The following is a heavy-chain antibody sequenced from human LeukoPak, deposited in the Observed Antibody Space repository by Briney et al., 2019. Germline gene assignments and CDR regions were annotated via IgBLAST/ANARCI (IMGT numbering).Heavy chain of an antibody. CDR2: ISYDGSKK. CDR3: AKDRYSGYDSVDY. CDR1: GFTFSSYG. J-gene: IGHJ4*02. V-gene: IGHV3-30*18. Sequence: GGSLRLSCAASGFTFSSYGMHWVRQAPGKGLEWVAVISYDGSKKYYVDSVKGRFTISRDNSENTLYLQMDSLRAEDTAVYYCAKDRYSGYDSVDYWGQGTLVTVSS. D-gene: IGHD5-12*01.